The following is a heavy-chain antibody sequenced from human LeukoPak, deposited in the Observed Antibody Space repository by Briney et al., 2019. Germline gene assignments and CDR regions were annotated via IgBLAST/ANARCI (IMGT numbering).Heavy chain of an antibody. V-gene: IGHV3-49*04. Sequence: GGSLRLSCTASGCTFGDYAMSWVRQAPGKGLEWVGFIRSKAYGGTTEYAASVKGRFTISRDDSKSIAYLQMNSLKTEDTAVYYCTRGRGTTGNYFDYWGQGTLVTVSS. J-gene: IGHJ4*02. CDR1: GCTFGDYA. CDR2: IRSKAYGGTT. D-gene: IGHD1-7*01. CDR3: TRGRGTTGNYFDY.